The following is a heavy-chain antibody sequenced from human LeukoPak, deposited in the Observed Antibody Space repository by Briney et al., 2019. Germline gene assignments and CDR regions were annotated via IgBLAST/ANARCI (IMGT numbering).Heavy chain of an antibody. CDR3: ARTLDEGTLDY. CDR1: GGSFSGYY. D-gene: IGHD1-1*01. V-gene: IGHV4-59*01. Sequence: SETLSLTCAVYGGSFSGYYWSWIRQPPGKGLEWIGYIYYSGSTNYNPSLKSRVTISVDTSQDHVSLKLSSVSAADTAVYYCARTLDEGTLDYWGQGTLVTVSS. CDR2: IYYSGST. J-gene: IGHJ4*02.